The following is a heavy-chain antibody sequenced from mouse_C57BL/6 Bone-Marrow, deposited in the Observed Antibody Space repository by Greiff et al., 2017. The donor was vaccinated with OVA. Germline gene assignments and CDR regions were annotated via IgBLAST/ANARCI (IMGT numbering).Heavy chain of an antibody. CDR1: GYTFTSYW. CDR2: IDPTASCT. V-gene: IGHV1-50*01. J-gene: IGHJ2*01. CDR3: ARCGLRLDFDY. Sequence: QVQLQQPGAELVKPGASVKLSCKASGYTFTSYWMQWVNQRPGQGLEWIGEIDPTASCTNYNQKFKGKATLTVDTSSSPAYMQLSSLTSEDSSVYYCARCGLRLDFDYWGQGTTLTVSS.